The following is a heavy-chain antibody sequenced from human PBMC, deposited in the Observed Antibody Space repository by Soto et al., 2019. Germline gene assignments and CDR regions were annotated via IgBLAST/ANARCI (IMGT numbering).Heavy chain of an antibody. CDR3: ASRSPALDY. V-gene: IGHV3-11*06. D-gene: IGHD2-2*01. CDR1: GFTFSDYY. Sequence: PGGSLRLSCAASGFTFSDYYMSWIRQAPGKGLEWVSYYADSVKDRFTISRDNSKDTLYLQMNSLRAEDTAVYYCASRSPALDYWGQGTLVTVSS. J-gene: IGHJ4*02.